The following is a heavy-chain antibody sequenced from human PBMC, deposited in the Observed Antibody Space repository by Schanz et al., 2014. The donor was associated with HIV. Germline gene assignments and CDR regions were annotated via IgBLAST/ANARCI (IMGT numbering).Heavy chain of an antibody. CDR3: ARAGQLALEQGWGNYYYYYYYGMDV. V-gene: IGHV3-7*01. Sequence: EVQLVESGGGLVKPGGSLRLSCAASGFIFSNFHMSWIRQTPGKGLEWVANIKQDGSEKYYVDSVKGRFTISRDNAKNSLYLQMNSLRAEDTAVYYCARAGQLALEQGWGNYYYYYYYGMDVWGQGTTVTVSS. J-gene: IGHJ6*02. CDR2: IKQDGSEK. CDR1: GFIFSNFH. D-gene: IGHD1-7*01.